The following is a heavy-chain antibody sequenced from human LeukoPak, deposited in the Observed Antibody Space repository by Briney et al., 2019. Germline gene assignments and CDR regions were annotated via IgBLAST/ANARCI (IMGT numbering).Heavy chain of an antibody. Sequence: ASVKVSCKLSGYTFTDYYMHWVQQAPGKGLEWMGLVDPEDGETIYAEKFQGRVTITADTSTDTAYMELSSLRSEDTAVYYCATLSSGSLVPYYFDYWGQGTLVTVSS. J-gene: IGHJ4*02. CDR3: ATLSSGSLVPYYFDY. CDR2: VDPEDGET. D-gene: IGHD1-26*01. CDR1: GYTFTDYY. V-gene: IGHV1-69-2*01.